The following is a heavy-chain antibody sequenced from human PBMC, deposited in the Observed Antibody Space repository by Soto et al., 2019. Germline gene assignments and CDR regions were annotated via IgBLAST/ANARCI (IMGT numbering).Heavy chain of an antibody. CDR2: IDYSGIT. V-gene: IGHV4-31*03. CDR3: ARAPFYRENNAFYSYFDS. CDR1: GVSIRSSGYY. J-gene: IGHJ4*02. Sequence: SETLSLTCTVAGVSIRSSGYYWSWIRQHPKKGLEWIGYIDYSGITYYNPSLTSRFVISVDTSENKFSLKVRSLTAADTAVYYCARAPFYRENNAFYSYFDSWGQGILVTVSS. D-gene: IGHD3-3*02.